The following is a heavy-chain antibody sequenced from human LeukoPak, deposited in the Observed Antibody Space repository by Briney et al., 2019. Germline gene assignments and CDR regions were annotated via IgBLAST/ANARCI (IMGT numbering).Heavy chain of an antibody. J-gene: IGHJ5*02. Sequence: ASVKVSCKASGGTFSSYAISWVRQAPGQGLEWMGGIIPIFGTANYAQKFQGRVTITADESTSTAYMELSSLRSEDTAVYYCARGCSGGSCQGRFDPWGQGTLVTVSS. D-gene: IGHD2-15*01. CDR3: ARGCSGGSCQGRFDP. CDR2: IIPIFGTA. V-gene: IGHV1-69*13. CDR1: GGTFSSYA.